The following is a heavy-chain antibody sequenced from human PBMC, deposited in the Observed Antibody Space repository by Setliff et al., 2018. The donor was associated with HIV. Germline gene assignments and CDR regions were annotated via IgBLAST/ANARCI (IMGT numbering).Heavy chain of an antibody. D-gene: IGHD4-17*01. J-gene: IGHJ6*03. V-gene: IGHV3-30*04. CDR2: ISSDGSNK. CDR3: ARLCLRCKGLIYDYMDV. Sequence: PGGSLRLSCTTSGFSFFNYAVHWVRQAPGKGLEWVAVISSDGSNKYYANSVKGRFTISRDNAKNTLYLQMNSLRAEDTAVYHCARLCLRCKGLIYDYMDVWGKGTTVTVSS. CDR1: GFSFFNYA.